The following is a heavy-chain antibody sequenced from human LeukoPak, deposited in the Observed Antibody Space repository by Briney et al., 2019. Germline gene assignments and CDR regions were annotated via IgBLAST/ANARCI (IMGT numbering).Heavy chain of an antibody. D-gene: IGHD5-24*01. Sequence: SETLSLTCTVSGGSIRSYYWSWIRQPPGKGPEWIGYIHSTGSTDYDPSLRSRVTISVDTSKNQFSLKLRSVTAADTAVYYCARAGPRRDGYNVDYWGQGTLVTVSS. V-gene: IGHV4-59*01. J-gene: IGHJ4*02. CDR2: IHSTGST. CDR1: GGSIRSYY. CDR3: ARAGPRRDGYNVDY.